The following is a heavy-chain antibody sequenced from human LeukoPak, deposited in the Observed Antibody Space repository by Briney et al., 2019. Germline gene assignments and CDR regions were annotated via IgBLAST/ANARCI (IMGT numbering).Heavy chain of an antibody. J-gene: IGHJ4*02. Sequence: GGSLRLSCAASGFTFSSYGMHWVRQAPGKGLEWVAFIRYDGSNKYYADSVKGRFTISRDNSKNTLYLQMNSLRAEDTAVYYCAREAFPYDISGIDYWGQGTLVTVSS. CDR3: AREAFPYDISGIDY. V-gene: IGHV3-30*02. CDR1: GFTFSSYG. D-gene: IGHD3-10*01. CDR2: IRYDGSNK.